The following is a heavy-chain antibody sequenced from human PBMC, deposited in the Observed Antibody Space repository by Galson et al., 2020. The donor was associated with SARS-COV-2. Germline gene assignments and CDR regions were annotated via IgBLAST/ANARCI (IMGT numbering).Heavy chain of an antibody. CDR1: GYTFTSYA. J-gene: IGHJ4*02. V-gene: IGHV1-3*04. Sequence: ASVKVSCKASGYTFTSYAMHWVRQAPGQRLEWMGWINTDNGNTKYSQKFQDRVTFTRDTSASTTYMELNSLRSEDTAVYYCARASMADGGYWGRGTLATVSS. D-gene: IGHD3-16*01. CDR3: ARASMADGGY. CDR2: INTDNGNT.